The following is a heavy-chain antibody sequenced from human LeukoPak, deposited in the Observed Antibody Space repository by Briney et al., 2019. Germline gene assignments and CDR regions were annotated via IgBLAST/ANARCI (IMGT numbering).Heavy chain of an antibody. Sequence: ASVKVSCKASGGTFSSYAISWVRQAPGQGLEWMGGIIPIFGTANYAQKFQGRVTITADESTSTAYMELSSLRSEDTAVCYCASLRRPGVRGAFDIWGQGTMVTVSS. D-gene: IGHD4-17*01. CDR2: IIPIFGTA. CDR3: ASLRRPGVRGAFDI. J-gene: IGHJ3*02. V-gene: IGHV1-69*13. CDR1: GGTFSSYA.